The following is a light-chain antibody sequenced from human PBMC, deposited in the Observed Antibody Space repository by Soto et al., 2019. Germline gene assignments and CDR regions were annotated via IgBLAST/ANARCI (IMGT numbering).Light chain of an antibody. CDR1: QSITRF. V-gene: IGKV1-39*01. CDR3: QQNYSPPPIT. CDR2: AAS. J-gene: IGKJ5*01. Sequence: IHITQSPSSLSASVGDRVTITCRASQSITRFLNWYQQKPGKAPKLLIYAASSLQSGVPSRFSGSGSGTDFTLTISSLQPEDFATYYCQQNYSPPPITFGQGTRLEIK.